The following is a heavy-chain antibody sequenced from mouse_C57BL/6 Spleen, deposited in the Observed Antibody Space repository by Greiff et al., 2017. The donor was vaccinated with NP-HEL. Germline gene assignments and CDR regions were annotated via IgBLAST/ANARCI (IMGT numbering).Heavy chain of an antibody. CDR1: GYAFRSSW. CDR2: IYPGDGDT. CDR3: ARDYGRSYCYFYV. J-gene: IGHJ1*03. Sequence: VQLQQSGPELVKPGASVKISCKASGYAFRSSWMNWVKQRPGKGLEWIGRIYPGDGDTNYNGKFKVKATLTADKSASTAYMQLSILTSEDSAVYFCARDYGRSYCYFYVWGTGTPVTVSS. D-gene: IGHD1-1*01. V-gene: IGHV1-82*01.